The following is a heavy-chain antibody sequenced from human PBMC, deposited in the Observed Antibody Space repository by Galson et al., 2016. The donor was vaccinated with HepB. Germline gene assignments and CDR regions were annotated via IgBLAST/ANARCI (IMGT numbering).Heavy chain of an antibody. CDR3: AKVPTPRCIGGRCYSFYSDS. CDR1: GFTFDDYA. Sequence: SLRLSCAASGFTFDDYAMHWVRQAPGKGLEWVSGISWNSGSKDYADSVKGRFTISRDNAKNSLYLQMNSLKAEDTALYYCAKVPTPRCIGGRCYSFYSDSWGQGTLVTVSS. J-gene: IGHJ4*02. CDR2: ISWNSGSK. D-gene: IGHD2-15*01. V-gene: IGHV3-9*01.